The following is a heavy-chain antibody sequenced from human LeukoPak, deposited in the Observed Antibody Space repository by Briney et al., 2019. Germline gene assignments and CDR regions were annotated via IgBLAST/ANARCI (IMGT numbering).Heavy chain of an antibody. D-gene: IGHD1-26*01. V-gene: IGHV4-59*01. Sequence: PSETLSLTCTVSGGSISSYYWSWIRQPPGKGLEWIGYIYSSGSTNYNPSLKSRVTISVDTSKNQFSLKLSSVTAADTAVYYCARDRGSYSSYNWFDPWGQGPWSPSPQ. CDR1: GGSISSYY. CDR2: IYSSGST. J-gene: IGHJ5*02. CDR3: ARDRGSYSSYNWFDP.